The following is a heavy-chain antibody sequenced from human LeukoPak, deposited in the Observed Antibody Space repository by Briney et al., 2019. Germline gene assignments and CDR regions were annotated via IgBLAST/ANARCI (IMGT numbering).Heavy chain of an antibody. J-gene: IGHJ4*02. CDR3: ARGAHKRDDYGGFFDY. CDR2: ISGSGGST. D-gene: IGHD4-23*01. CDR1: GFTFNISA. V-gene: IGHV3-23*01. Sequence: GGSLRLSCAASGFTFNISAMSWVRQAPGKGLECVSPISGSGGSTYYADSVKGRFTISRDNSKNTLYLQMNSLRAEDTAVYYCARGAHKRDDYGGFFDYWGQGTLVTVSS.